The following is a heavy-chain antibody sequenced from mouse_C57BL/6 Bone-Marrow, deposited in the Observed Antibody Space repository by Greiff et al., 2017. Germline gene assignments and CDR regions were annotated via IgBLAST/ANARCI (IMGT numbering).Heavy chain of an antibody. D-gene: IGHD1-1*01. CDR2: IRNKANGYTT. Sequence: EVHLVESGGGLVQPGGSLSLSCAASGFTFTDYYMSWVRQPPGKALEWFGFIRNKANGYTTEYSASVKGRFTISRDNSQCILSLHMHALSPEVSATSFCASPYSYGSSYGYFDVWGTGTSVPVSS. J-gene: IGHJ1*03. CDR1: GFTFTDYY. V-gene: IGHV7-3*01. CDR3: ASPYSYGSSYGYFDV.